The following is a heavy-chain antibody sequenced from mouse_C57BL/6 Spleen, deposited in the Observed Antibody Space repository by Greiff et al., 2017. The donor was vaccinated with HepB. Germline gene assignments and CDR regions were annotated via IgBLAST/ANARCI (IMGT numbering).Heavy chain of an antibody. CDR2: IDPETGGT. CDR1: GYTFTDYE. J-gene: IGHJ4*01. V-gene: IGHV1-15*01. D-gene: IGHD2-4*01. CDR3: TRRRIMITTGRPYAMDY. Sequence: VQLQQSGAELVRPGASVTLSCKASGYTFTDYEMHWVKQTPVHGLEWIGAIDPETGGTAYNQKCKGKAILTADKSSSTAYLELRSLTSEDSAVYYCTRRRIMITTGRPYAMDYGGQGTSVTVSS.